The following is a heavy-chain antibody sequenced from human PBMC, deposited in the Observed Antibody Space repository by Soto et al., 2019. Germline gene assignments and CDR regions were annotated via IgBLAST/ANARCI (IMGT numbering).Heavy chain of an antibody. CDR1: GGTFSSYA. Sequence: ASVKVSCKASGGTFSSYAISWVRQAPGQGLEWMGGIIPIFGTANYAQKFQGRVTITADKSTSTAYMELSSLRSEDTAVYYCARERKLDSSGYYDAFDIWGQGTMVTVSS. CDR2: IIPIFGTA. CDR3: ARERKLDSSGYYDAFDI. V-gene: IGHV1-69*06. J-gene: IGHJ3*02. D-gene: IGHD3-22*01.